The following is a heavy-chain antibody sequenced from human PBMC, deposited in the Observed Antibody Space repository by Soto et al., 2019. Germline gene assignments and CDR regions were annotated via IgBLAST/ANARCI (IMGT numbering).Heavy chain of an antibody. J-gene: IGHJ6*02. D-gene: IGHD1-1*01. CDR2: ISGRGDST. CDR3: ARDQPELESPLYYYYGMDV. V-gene: IGHV3-23*01. Sequence: GSLRLSCTASGFSASGFTFRTSAMSWVRQAPGKGLEWVSVISGRGDSTYYAHSVKGRFTISRDNAKNSLYLQMNSLRAEDTDVYYCARDQPELESPLYYYYGMDVWGQGNKVTVS. CDR1: GFTFRTSA.